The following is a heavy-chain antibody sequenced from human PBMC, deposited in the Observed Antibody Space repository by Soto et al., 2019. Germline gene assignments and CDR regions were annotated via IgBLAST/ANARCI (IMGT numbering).Heavy chain of an antibody. Sequence: QVQLQQSGPGLVKPSQTLSLTCDISGDSVSTNTATWDWIRQSPSRGLEWLGRTYYRSRWFYDSAVSVNSRIPISPDTSNIQVSLQLPSVTPDDTVIYFCVRPIGNSWLDSWGQGTLVTVSS. CDR2: TYYRSRWFY. J-gene: IGHJ5*01. CDR3: VRPIGNSWLDS. CDR1: GDSVSTNTAT. D-gene: IGHD3-22*01. V-gene: IGHV6-1*01.